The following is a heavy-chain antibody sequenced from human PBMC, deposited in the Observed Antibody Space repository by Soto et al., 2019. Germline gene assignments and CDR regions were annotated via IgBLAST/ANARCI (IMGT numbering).Heavy chain of an antibody. CDR2: IYYSGTT. CDR1: GYSISSSNW. D-gene: IGHD6-19*01. Sequence: SSETLSLTCAVSGYSISSSNWWGWIRQPPGKGLEWIGYIYYSGTTYYNPSLKSRVTMSVDTSKNQFSLKLTSVTAADTAVYYCTTDWRAVTAPFDCWGQGTLVTVSS. J-gene: IGHJ4*02. V-gene: IGHV4-28*03. CDR3: TTDWRAVTAPFDC.